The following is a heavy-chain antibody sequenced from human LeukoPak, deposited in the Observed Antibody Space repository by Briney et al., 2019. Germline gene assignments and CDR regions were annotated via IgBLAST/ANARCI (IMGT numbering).Heavy chain of an antibody. V-gene: IGHV3-7*01. Sequence: GGSLRLSCAASGFTFSSYWMSWVRQAPGKGLEWVANIKQDGSEEYYVDSVKGRFTISRDNAKNSLYLQMNSLRAEDTAVYYCARGGGRMAITFGGVIAPGAFDIRGQGTMVTVSS. CDR2: IKQDGSEE. CDR3: ARGGGRMAITFGGVIAPGAFDI. J-gene: IGHJ3*02. D-gene: IGHD3-16*02. CDR1: GFTFSSYW.